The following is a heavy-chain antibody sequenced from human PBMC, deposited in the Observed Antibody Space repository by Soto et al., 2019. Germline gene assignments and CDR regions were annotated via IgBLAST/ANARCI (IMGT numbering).Heavy chain of an antibody. CDR2: IYYSGST. V-gene: IGHV4-31*03. Sequence: SETLSLTCTVSGGSISSGGYYWSWIRQHPGKGLEWIGYIYYSGSTYYNPSLKSRVTISVDTSKNQFSLKLSSVTAADTAVYYCANLPPLITGRGYGMDVWGQGTTVTVSS. J-gene: IGHJ6*02. D-gene: IGHD1-20*01. CDR3: ANLPPLITGRGYGMDV. CDR1: GGSISSGGYY.